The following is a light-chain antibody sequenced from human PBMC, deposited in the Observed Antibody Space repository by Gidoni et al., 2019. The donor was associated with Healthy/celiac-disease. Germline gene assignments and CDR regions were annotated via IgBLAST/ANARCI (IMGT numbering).Light chain of an antibody. CDR3: QQYGSSLGFT. CDR2: GAS. CDR1: QSVSSNY. Sequence: EIVLTQSPGTLSLSPGERATLSCRASQSVSSNYLAWYQQKPGQAPRLLIYGASSRATGIPDRFSGSGSGTDFTLTISRLEPEDFAVYYCQQYGSSLGFTFGPGTKVDIK. V-gene: IGKV3-20*01. J-gene: IGKJ3*01.